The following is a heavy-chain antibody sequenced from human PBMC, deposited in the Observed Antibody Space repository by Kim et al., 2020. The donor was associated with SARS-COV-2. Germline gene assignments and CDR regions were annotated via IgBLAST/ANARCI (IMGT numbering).Heavy chain of an antibody. J-gene: IGHJ4*02. D-gene: IGHD1-1*01. V-gene: IGHV1-46*01. CDR1: GYTFTTSY. CDR3: ARDFSVQLSFEVDE. CDR2: INPSGGST. Sequence: ASVKVSCKASGYTFTTSYIHWVRQAPGQGLEWMGIINPSGGSTSYAQKFQGRVTMTRDTSTSTVYMELSSLTYEDTAVYYCARDFSVQLSFEVDEWGQETLVTVSS.